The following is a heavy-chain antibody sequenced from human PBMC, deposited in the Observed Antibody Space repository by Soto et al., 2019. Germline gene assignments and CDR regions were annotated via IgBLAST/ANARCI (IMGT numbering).Heavy chain of an antibody. CDR3: ARVTVYCSGGSCLFDY. Sequence: GSLRLSCAASGFTFSSYEMNWVRQAPGRGLEWVSYISSSGSTIYYADSVKGRFTISRDNAKNSLYLQMNSLRAEDTAVYYCARVTVYCSGGSCLFDYWGQGTLVTVSS. V-gene: IGHV3-48*03. CDR2: ISSSGSTI. CDR1: GFTFSSYE. J-gene: IGHJ4*02. D-gene: IGHD2-15*01.